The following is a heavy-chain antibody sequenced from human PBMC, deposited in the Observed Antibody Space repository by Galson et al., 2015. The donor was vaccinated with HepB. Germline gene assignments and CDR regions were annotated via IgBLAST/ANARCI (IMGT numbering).Heavy chain of an antibody. CDR3: AREREEARIQLWLHY. CDR2: INPSGGST. Sequence: VSCKASGYTFTSYYMHWVRQAPGQGLEWMGVINPSGGSTSYAQKLQGRVTMTRDTSTSTVYMELSSLRSDDTAVYYCAREREEARIQLWLHYWGQGTLVTVSS. CDR1: GYTFTSYY. V-gene: IGHV1-46*04. D-gene: IGHD5-18*01. J-gene: IGHJ4*02.